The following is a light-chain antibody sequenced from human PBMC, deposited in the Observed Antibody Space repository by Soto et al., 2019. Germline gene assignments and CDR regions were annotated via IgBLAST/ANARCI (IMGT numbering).Light chain of an antibody. CDR1: QDISSL. CDR2: GAS. CDR3: QQYNNWPRT. V-gene: IGKV3-15*01. Sequence: TQSPSSLSASVGDRVTITCRASQDISSLLAWYQQKPGQAPRLLIYGASTRATGIPARFSGSGSGTEFTLTISSLQSEDLAVYDCQQYNNWPRTFGQGTRREIK. J-gene: IGKJ5*01.